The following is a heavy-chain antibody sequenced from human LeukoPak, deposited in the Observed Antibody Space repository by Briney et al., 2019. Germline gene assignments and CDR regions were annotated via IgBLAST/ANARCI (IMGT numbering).Heavy chain of an antibody. D-gene: IGHD2-2*01. CDR1: GFTFSSYA. CDR3: AKWEYQLLAPFGSPKPAADY. CDR2: ISGSGGST. V-gene: IGHV3-23*01. Sequence: GGSLRLSCAASGFTFSSYAMSWVRQAPGKGLEWVSAISGSGGSTYYADSVKGRFTISRDNSKNTLYLQMNSPRAEDTAVYYCAKWEYQLLAPFGSPKPAADYWGQGTLVTVSS. J-gene: IGHJ4*02.